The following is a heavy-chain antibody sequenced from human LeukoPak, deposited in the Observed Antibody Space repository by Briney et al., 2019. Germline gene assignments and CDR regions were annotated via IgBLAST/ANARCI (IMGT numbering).Heavy chain of an antibody. CDR1: GYTFTSYG. CDR2: ISAYNGNT. Sequence: ASVKVSCKASGYTFTSYGISWVRQAPGQGLEWMGWISAYNGNTNYAQKLQGRVTMTTDTSTSTAYMELRSLRSDDTAVYYCARGDPILAVAGVADYWGQGTLVTVSS. CDR3: ARGDPILAVAGVADY. J-gene: IGHJ4*02. V-gene: IGHV1-18*01. D-gene: IGHD6-19*01.